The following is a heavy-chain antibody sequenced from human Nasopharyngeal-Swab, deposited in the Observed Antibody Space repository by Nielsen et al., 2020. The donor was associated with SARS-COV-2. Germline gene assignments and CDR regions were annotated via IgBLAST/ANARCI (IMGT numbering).Heavy chain of an antibody. Sequence: GGSLRLPCAASGFTFSSYAMHWVRQAPGKGLEWVAVISYDGSNKYYADSVKGRFTISRDNSKNTLYLQMNSLRAEDTAVYYCARDPSSSWLYDAFDIWGQGTMVTVSS. J-gene: IGHJ3*02. CDR1: GFTFSSYA. V-gene: IGHV3-30-3*01. D-gene: IGHD6-13*01. CDR2: ISYDGSNK. CDR3: ARDPSSSWLYDAFDI.